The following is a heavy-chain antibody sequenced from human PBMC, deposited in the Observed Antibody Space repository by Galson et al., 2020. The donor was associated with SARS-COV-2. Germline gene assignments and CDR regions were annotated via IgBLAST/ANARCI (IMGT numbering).Heavy chain of an antibody. D-gene: IGHD1-26*01. V-gene: IGHV4-4*02. Sequence: SQTLSLTCAVSGGSISSSDWWGWVRQPPGKGLEWIGEIFHSAYTNYNPSLKSRVTMSVDTSKNQFSLKLSSVTAADTALYYCSRSIVTAYYFSYMDVWGKGTTVTVSS. CDR2: IFHSAYT. CDR3: SRSIVTAYYFSYMDV. CDR1: GGSISSSDW. J-gene: IGHJ6*03.